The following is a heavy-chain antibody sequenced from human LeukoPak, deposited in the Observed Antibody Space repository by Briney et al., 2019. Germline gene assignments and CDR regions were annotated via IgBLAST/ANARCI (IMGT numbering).Heavy chain of an antibody. CDR2: ISWNSGTI. CDR1: GFIFNNYA. D-gene: IGHD5-12*01. V-gene: IGHV3-9*01. Sequence: GGSLRLSCAGSGFIFNNYAMHWVRQPPGKGLEWVSGISWNSGTIDYADSVKGRFTISRDNAKNSLYLQMNSLRAEDTAVYYCARDRAAGGYLPSFFDYWGQGTLVTVSS. J-gene: IGHJ4*02. CDR3: ARDRAAGGYLPSFFDY.